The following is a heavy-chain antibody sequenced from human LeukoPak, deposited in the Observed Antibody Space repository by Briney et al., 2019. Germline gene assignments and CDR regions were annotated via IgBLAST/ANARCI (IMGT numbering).Heavy chain of an antibody. D-gene: IGHD3-22*01. CDR3: AHTDSYYFDSGMVS. Sequence: GGSLRLSCAASGFTFSSYSMNWVRQAPGKGLEWVSVISGGGSSANYADSVKGRFTISRENSKNTLYLQMNSLRAEDTAVYYCAHTDSYYFDSGMVSWGQGALVTVSS. V-gene: IGHV3-23*01. CDR1: GFTFSSYS. J-gene: IGHJ5*02. CDR2: ISGGGSSA.